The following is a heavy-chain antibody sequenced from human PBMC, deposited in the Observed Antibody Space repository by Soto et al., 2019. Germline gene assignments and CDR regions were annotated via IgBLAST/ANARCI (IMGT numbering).Heavy chain of an antibody. D-gene: IGHD6-6*01. Sequence: SGPTLVNPTQTLTLTCTFSGFSLSTDDVGVGWIRQPPGKALDWLAVIYWDDDKRYSPSLKSRLTITKDTSKNQVLLTMTNMDPVDTATYFCARSKYSISSFDYWGQGAMVTV. CDR1: GFSLSTDDVG. J-gene: IGHJ4*02. CDR2: IYWDDDK. CDR3: ARSKYSISSFDY. V-gene: IGHV2-5*02.